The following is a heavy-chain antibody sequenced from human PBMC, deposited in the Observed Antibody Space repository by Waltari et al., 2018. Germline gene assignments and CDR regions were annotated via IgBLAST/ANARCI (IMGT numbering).Heavy chain of an antibody. V-gene: IGHV4-61*01. CDR1: GGSVSSGSYY. J-gene: IGHJ4*02. D-gene: IGHD3-3*01. CDR2: IYYSGST. Sequence: QVQLQESGPGLVKPSETLSLTCTVSGGSVSSGSYYWSWIRQPPGKGLEWIGYIYYSGSTNYNPSLKSRVTISVDKSKNQFSLKLSSVTAADTAVYYCARETMAGVGDFDYWGQGTLVTVSS. CDR3: ARETMAGVGDFDY.